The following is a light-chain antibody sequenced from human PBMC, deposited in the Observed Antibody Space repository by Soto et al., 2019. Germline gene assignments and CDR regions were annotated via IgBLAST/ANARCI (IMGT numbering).Light chain of an antibody. V-gene: IGKV1-9*01. Sequence: DIQLTQSPSFLSASVGDRVTITCRASQAISSSLAWYQQKPGKAPKLLIYAASTLQSGVPSRFSGSGSGTGFTLTISSLQPEDFATYYCQQLNTYPLTFGGGTKVEIK. CDR1: QAISSS. J-gene: IGKJ4*01. CDR2: AAS. CDR3: QQLNTYPLT.